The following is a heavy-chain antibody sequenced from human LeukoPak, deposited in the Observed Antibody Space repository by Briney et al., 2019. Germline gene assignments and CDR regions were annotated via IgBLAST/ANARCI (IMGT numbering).Heavy chain of an antibody. Sequence: SVKVSCKASGGTFSSYAISWVRQAPGQGLEWMGRIIPILGIANYAQKFQGRVTITADKSTSTAYMELSSLRSEDTAVYCCARDRSDTAILNHDAFDIWGQGTMVTVSS. J-gene: IGHJ3*02. V-gene: IGHV1-69*04. CDR1: GGTFSSYA. D-gene: IGHD5-18*01. CDR2: IIPILGIA. CDR3: ARDRSDTAILNHDAFDI.